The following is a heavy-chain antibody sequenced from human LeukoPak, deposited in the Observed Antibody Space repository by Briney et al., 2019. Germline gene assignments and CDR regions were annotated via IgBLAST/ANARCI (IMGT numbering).Heavy chain of an antibody. D-gene: IGHD2-2*01. J-gene: IGHJ4*02. CDR1: GYTFTGYY. V-gene: IGHV1-2*02. CDR2: INPNSGGT. Sequence: VASVKXSCKASGYTFTGYYMYWVRQAPGQGLEWMGWINPNSGGTNYAQKFQGRVTMTRDTSIRTAYMELSRLRSDDTAVYYCARTHCSSTSCYPFFDYWGQGILVTVPS. CDR3: ARTHCSSTSCYPFFDY.